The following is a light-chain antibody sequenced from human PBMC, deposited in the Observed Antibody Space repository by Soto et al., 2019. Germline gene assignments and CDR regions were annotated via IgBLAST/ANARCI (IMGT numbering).Light chain of an antibody. Sequence: EIVLTQSPGTLSLSPGERATLSCRASQSVSSSYLAWYQQKPGQAPRLLIYGASSRANGIPDRFSGSGSGTDLTLTISRLEPEDFAVYYCQQYGSPPLTFGPGTKVDIK. J-gene: IGKJ3*01. CDR2: GAS. CDR3: QQYGSPPLT. CDR1: QSVSSSY. V-gene: IGKV3-20*01.